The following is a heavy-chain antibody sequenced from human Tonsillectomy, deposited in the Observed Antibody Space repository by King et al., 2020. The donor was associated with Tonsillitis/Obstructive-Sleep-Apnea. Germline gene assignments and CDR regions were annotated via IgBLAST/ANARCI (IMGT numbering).Heavy chain of an antibody. CDR2: SRPYDGDT. D-gene: IGHD3-22*01. CDR3: ARDYYDSSGYYHGYFQH. V-gene: IGHV1-18*01. CDR1: GYTFTSYD. J-gene: IGHJ1*01. Sequence: VQLVGSGAEVKKPGASVKVSCKASGYTFTSYDITWVRQAPGQGLEWVGWSRPYDGDTNYAQKRQGRVTMTSDTSTTTAYMELRSLRSDDTDVYYCARDYYDSSGYYHGYFQHWGQGNLVTVSS.